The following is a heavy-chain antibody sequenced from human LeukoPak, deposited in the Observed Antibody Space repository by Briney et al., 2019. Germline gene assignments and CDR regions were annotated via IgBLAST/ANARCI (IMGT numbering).Heavy chain of an antibody. D-gene: IGHD2-2*02. V-gene: IGHV4-59*01. CDR2: IYYSGST. Sequence: PSETLSLTCTVSGGSISSYYWSWIRQPPGKGLEWIGYIYYSGSTNYNPSLKSRVTISVDTSKNQFSLKLSSVTAADTAVYYCARSWAIAQNLDSWGQGTLVTVSS. J-gene: IGHJ4*02. CDR3: ARSWAIAQNLDS. CDR1: GGSISSYY.